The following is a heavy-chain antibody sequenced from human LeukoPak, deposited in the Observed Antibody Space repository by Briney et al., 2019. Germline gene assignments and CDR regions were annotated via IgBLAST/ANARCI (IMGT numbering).Heavy chain of an antibody. D-gene: IGHD4-17*01. J-gene: IGHJ3*02. Sequence: GGSLRLSCAASGFTFSTCAMSWVRQAPGKGPEWVSVISNSAGNTYYADSVKGRFTISRDTSKNTLYLQMNSLRAEDTAVYYCAKGMTTVTIDAFDIWGQGTMVTVSS. CDR1: GFTFSTCA. V-gene: IGHV3-23*01. CDR3: AKGMTTVTIDAFDI. CDR2: ISNSAGNT.